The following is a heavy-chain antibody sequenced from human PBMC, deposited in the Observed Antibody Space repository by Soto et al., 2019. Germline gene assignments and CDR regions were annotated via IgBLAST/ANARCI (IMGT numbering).Heavy chain of an antibody. J-gene: IGHJ3*02. CDR3: ARFSGNAFDI. CDR1: GGSISSSSYN. Sequence: SETLSLTCSVSGGSISSSSYNWDWIRQPPGRGLEWIGTIYYNGDTDYNPSLKSRATISVDASDYQFSLKLSSVTAADTSIYYCARFSGNAFDIWGHGTMVTVSS. CDR2: IYYNGDT. V-gene: IGHV4-39*01.